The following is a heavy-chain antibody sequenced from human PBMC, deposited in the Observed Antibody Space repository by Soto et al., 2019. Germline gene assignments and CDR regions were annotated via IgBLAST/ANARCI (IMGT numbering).Heavy chain of an antibody. CDR2: IIPIFGTA. CDR1: GGTFSSYA. CDR3: ATEYSSSQGWFDP. J-gene: IGHJ5*02. Sequence: ASVKVSCKAPGGTFSSYAISWVRQAPGQGLEWMGGIIPIFGTANYAQKFQGRVTITADKSTSTAYMELSSLRSEDTAVYYCATEYSSSQGWFDPWGQGTLVTVSS. V-gene: IGHV1-69*06. D-gene: IGHD6-6*01.